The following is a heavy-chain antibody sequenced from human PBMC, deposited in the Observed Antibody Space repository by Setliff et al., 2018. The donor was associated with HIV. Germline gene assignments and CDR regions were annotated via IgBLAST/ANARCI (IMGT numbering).Heavy chain of an antibody. J-gene: IGHJ5*02. CDR1: GGSISSGSYY. CDR2: INHSGST. V-gene: IGHV4-39*07. Sequence: SETLSLTCTVSGGSISSGSYYWSWIRQPPGKGLEWIGEINHSGSTNYNPSLKSRVTISVDTSKNQFSLKLSSVTAADTAVYYCARVAAGTYGKGDWFDPWGQGTLVTVSS. D-gene: IGHD3-10*01. CDR3: ARVAAGTYGKGDWFDP.